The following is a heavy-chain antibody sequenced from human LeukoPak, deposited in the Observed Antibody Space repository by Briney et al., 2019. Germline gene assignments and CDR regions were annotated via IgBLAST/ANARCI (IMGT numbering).Heavy chain of an antibody. Sequence: PGGSLRLSCAASGFTLSTYGMHWVRQAPGKGLEWVTSIHYDGTNKYYAEAVKGRFTISRDNSKNTLYLQMNSLRAEDTALYYCARVPPDDYGDYYYFDYWGQGTLVTVSS. CDR1: GFTLSTYG. D-gene: IGHD4-17*01. V-gene: IGHV3-30*02. CDR2: IHYDGTNK. CDR3: ARVPPDDYGDYYYFDY. J-gene: IGHJ4*02.